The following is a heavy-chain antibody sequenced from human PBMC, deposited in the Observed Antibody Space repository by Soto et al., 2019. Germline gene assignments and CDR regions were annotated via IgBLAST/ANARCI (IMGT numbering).Heavy chain of an antibody. CDR1: GGSISSYY. CDR2: IYYSGST. D-gene: IGHD6-13*01. CDR3: ARISWIAAAGTAFDY. Sequence: SETLSLTCTVSGGSISSYYWSWIRQPPGKGLEWIGYIYYSGSTNYSTSLKSRLTISKDTSKSQVVLTMTNMDPVDTATYYCARISWIAAAGTAFDYWGQGTLVTVSS. V-gene: IGHV4-59*01. J-gene: IGHJ4*02.